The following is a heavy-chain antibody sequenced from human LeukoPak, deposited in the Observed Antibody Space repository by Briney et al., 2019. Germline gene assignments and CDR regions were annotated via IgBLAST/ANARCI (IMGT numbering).Heavy chain of an antibody. CDR3: ARGFTREER. Sequence: GGSLRRSCAASGFTFSSSAMQWVRQAPDKGLEWVAVISYDGSTKYSADSVRGRFTISRDNSKNTLYLQMNSLRPEDTAVYFCARGFTREERWGQGTLVTVSS. CDR1: GFTFSSSA. J-gene: IGHJ4*02. V-gene: IGHV3-30*04. D-gene: IGHD5-24*01. CDR2: ISYDGSTK.